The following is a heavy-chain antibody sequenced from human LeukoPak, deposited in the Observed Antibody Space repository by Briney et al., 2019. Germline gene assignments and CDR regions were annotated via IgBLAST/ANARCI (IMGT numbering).Heavy chain of an antibody. V-gene: IGHV3-48*03. Sequence: GGSLRLSCAASGFTFSSYEMNWVRQAPGKGLEWVSYISSSSSTIYYADSVKGRFTISRDNAKNSLYLQMNSLRAEDTAVYYCARVDGYFDYWGQGTLVTVSS. CDR1: GFTFSSYE. CDR2: ISSSSSTI. D-gene: IGHD5-24*01. CDR3: ARVDGYFDY. J-gene: IGHJ4*02.